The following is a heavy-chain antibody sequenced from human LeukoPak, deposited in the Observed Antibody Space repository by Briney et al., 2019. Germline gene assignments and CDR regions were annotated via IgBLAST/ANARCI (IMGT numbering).Heavy chain of an antibody. CDR3: ATADWESFYFDS. V-gene: IGHV4-4*02. D-gene: IGHD1-26*01. CDR2: IFHSGDT. J-gene: IGHJ4*02. Sequence: SETLSLTCAVSGDSISSGNWWSWVRQPPGKGLEWIGEIFHSGDTNYNPSLKSRVTMSVDKSKNQFSLTLNSVTAADTAVYYCATADWESFYFDSWGQGALVAVSS. CDR1: GDSISSGNW.